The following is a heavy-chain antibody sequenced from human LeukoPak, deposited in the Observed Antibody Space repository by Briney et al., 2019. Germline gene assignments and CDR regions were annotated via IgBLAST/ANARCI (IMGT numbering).Heavy chain of an antibody. J-gene: IGHJ4*02. CDR2: IKQDGSEK. Sequence: QTGGSLRLSCAASGFTFSSYWMSWVRQAPGKGLEWVANIKQDGSEKNYVDSEKGRFTISRDNAKKSLYLQMNSLRAEDTAVYYCARDKLGGSMAGSNFDYWGQGTLVTVSS. V-gene: IGHV3-7*01. CDR3: ARDKLGGSMAGSNFDY. CDR1: GFTFSSYW. D-gene: IGHD6-19*01.